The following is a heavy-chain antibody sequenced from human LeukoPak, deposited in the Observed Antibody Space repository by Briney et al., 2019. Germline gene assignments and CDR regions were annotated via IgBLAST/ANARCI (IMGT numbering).Heavy chain of an antibody. V-gene: IGHV3-30*02. CDR2: IWYDGSNK. J-gene: IGHJ4*02. CDR3: AKDLMVRGVNYFDY. Sequence: GGSLRLSCAASGFTFSSYGMHWVRQAPGKGLEWVAFIWYDGSNKYYADSVKGRFTISRDNSKNTLYLQMNSLRAEDTAVYYCAKDLMVRGVNYFDYWGQGTLVTVSS. D-gene: IGHD3-10*01. CDR1: GFTFSSYG.